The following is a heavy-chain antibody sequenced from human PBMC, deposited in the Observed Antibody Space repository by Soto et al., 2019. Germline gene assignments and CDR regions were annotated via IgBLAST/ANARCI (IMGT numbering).Heavy chain of an antibody. D-gene: IGHD3-9*01. CDR2: IYYSGST. CDR1: GGSISSSSYY. J-gene: IGHJ4*02. Sequence: PSETLSLTCTVSGGSISSSSYYWSWIRQPPGKGLEWIGSIYYSGSTYYNPSLKSRVTISVDTSKNQFSLKLSSVTAADTAVYYCARGVSYDILTGYYWYYFDYWGQGTLVTVSS. V-gene: IGHV4-39*07. CDR3: ARGVSYDILTGYYWYYFDY.